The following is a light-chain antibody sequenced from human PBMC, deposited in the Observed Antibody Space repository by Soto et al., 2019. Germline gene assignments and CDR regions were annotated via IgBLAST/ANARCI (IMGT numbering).Light chain of an antibody. CDR2: GAS. Sequence: EIVLTQSPATLSVSPGERAALSCRASQHVSSDSAWYQQKPGQAPRLLIYGASTRATGFPARFSCSGSGTEFTLTISSLQSEDFAVYYCQQYKNWPLTFGGGTKVDI. CDR1: QHVSSD. CDR3: QQYKNWPLT. V-gene: IGKV3-15*01. J-gene: IGKJ4*01.